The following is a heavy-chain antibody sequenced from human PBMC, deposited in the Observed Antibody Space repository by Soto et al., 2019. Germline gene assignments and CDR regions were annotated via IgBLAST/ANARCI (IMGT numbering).Heavy chain of an antibody. CDR2: IKSDGSST. D-gene: IGHD3-9*01. J-gene: IGHJ4*02. V-gene: IGHV3-74*01. Sequence: EVQLVESGGGLVQPGGSLRLSCAASGFLFSTYWMFWVRQVPRKGLLWVSRIKSDGSSTSYADSVKGRFTISRDNTKNTVYLQMTSLRADDTAVYYCAIGGGDYNCFRHWAQGILVTVSS. CDR1: GFLFSTYW. CDR3: AIGGGDYNCFRH.